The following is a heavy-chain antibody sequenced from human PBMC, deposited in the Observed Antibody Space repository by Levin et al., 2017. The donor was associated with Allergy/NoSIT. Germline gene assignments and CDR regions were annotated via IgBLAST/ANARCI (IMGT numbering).Heavy chain of an antibody. CDR1: GYPFTTYG. Sequence: TCEGSGYPFTTYGIAWVRQMPGKGLEWMGIIYPRDSDTRYSPSLQGQFTISADRSITTAYLQWSSLKASDTAMYFCARQVGYCSGGSCQSAEQYFDSWGQGTLVTVSA. V-gene: IGHV5-51*01. D-gene: IGHD2-15*01. CDR2: IYPRDSDT. CDR3: ARQVGYCSGGSCQSAEQYFDS. J-gene: IGHJ4*02.